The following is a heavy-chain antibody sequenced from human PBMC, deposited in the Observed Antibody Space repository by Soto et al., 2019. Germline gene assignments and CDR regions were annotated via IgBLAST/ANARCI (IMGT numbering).Heavy chain of an antibody. CDR1: GYTFTSYY. D-gene: IGHD4-17*01. CDR2: INPSGGYT. V-gene: IGHV1-46*01. CDR3: ATYDYGDKIDY. Sequence: ASVKVSCKASGYTFTSYYMNWVRQAPGQGLEWLGIINPSGGYTTYAQRFLGRVTISADKSISTAYLQWSSLKASDTAMYYCATYDYGDKIDYWGQGTLVTVSS. J-gene: IGHJ4*02.